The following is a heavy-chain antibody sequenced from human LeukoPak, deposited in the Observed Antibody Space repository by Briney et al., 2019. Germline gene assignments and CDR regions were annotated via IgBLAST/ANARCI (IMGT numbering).Heavy chain of an antibody. CDR1: GGSISSGGYS. Sequence: PSETLSLTCAVSGGSISSGGYSWSWIRQPPGKGLEWIGYIYHSGSTYYNPSLKSRVTISVDRSKNQFSLKLSSVTAADTAVYYCAKIDSSGWPFDYWGQGTLVTVSS. J-gene: IGHJ4*02. D-gene: IGHD6-19*01. CDR2: IYHSGST. V-gene: IGHV4-30-2*01. CDR3: AKIDSSGWPFDY.